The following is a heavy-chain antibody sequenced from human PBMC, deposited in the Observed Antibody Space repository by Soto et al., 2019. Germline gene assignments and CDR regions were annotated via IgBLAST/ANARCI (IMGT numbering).Heavy chain of an antibody. D-gene: IGHD3-22*01. CDR3: AGGHSTMIGGY. CDR2: INHSGRI. CDR1: GGSFSGYY. J-gene: IGHJ4*02. Sequence: QVQLQQWGAGLLKPSETLSLTCAVYGGSFSGYYWSWIRQPPGKGLEWIGQINHSGRIKYNPSLKGRVTMSVDTSKNQFSLKLSSVIAADTAVYYCAGGHSTMIGGYWGQGTLVTVSS. V-gene: IGHV4-34*01.